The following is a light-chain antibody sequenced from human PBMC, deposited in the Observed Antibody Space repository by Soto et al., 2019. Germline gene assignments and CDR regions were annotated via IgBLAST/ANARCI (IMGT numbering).Light chain of an antibody. CDR1: QSINRH. Sequence: EIVLNQSSTTLSLSTGGSAPLSCRASQSINRHLAWYRQKPGQHPRLLIYDASNSATGIPARFSGSGSGTAFTLPISSLEPEDFGVYYCQQRSNWPPVTFGGGTKVDI. CDR3: QQRSNWPPVT. V-gene: IGKV3-11*01. CDR2: DAS. J-gene: IGKJ4*01.